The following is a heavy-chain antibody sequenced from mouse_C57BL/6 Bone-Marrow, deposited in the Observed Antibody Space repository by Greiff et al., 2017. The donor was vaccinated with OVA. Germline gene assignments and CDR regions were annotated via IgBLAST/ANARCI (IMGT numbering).Heavy chain of an antibody. CDR2: IDPSDSYT. CDR1: GYTFTSYW. CDR3: AREDGYAYFDY. J-gene: IGHJ2*01. Sequence: QVQLQQPGAELVKPGASVKLSCKASGYTFTSYWMQWVKQRPGQGLEWIGEIDPSDSYTNYNTKFKGKATLTVDTSSSTAYMQLSSLTSEDSAVYYCAREDGYAYFDYWGQGTTLTVSS. D-gene: IGHD2-2*01. V-gene: IGHV1-50*01.